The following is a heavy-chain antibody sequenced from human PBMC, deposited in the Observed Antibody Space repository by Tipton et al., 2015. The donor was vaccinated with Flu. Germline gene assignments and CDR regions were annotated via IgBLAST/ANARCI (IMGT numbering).Heavy chain of an antibody. CDR2: ISSSSSTI. CDR3: ARDRGIAADY. J-gene: IGHJ4*02. D-gene: IGHD6-13*01. CDR1: GFTFSSYS. Sequence: SLRLSCAASGFTFSSYSMNWVRRAPGKGLEWVSYISSSSSTIYYADSVKGRFTISRDNAKNSLYLQMNSLRAEDTAVYYCARDRGIAADYWGQGTLVTVSS. V-gene: IGHV3-48*04.